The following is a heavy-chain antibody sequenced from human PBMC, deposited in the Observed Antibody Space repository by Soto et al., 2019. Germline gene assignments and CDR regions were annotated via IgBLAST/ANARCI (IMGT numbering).Heavy chain of an antibody. CDR2: IYYTGST. V-gene: IGHV4-30-4*01. D-gene: IGHD2-21*02. J-gene: IGHJ4*02. Sequence: QVQLQESGPGLVKPSQTLSLTCTVSGGSFSSGDYYWSWIRQPPGKGLEWIGYIYYTGSTYYHPSLKSRVTSPVDTSKNQFSLRLSSVTAADTAVYYCARVPAGGNSDYFDSWGQGTLVTVSS. CDR3: ARVPAGGNSDYFDS. CDR1: GGSFSSGDYY.